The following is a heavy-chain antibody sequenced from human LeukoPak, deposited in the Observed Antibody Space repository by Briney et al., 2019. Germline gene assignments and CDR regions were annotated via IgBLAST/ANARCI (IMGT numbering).Heavy chain of an antibody. D-gene: IGHD3-22*01. CDR2: INHSGST. CDR1: GYSISSGYY. J-gene: IGHJ5*02. Sequence: SETLSLTCTVSGYSISSGYYWSWIRPPPGKGLEWIGEINHSGSTNYNPSLKSRVTISVDTSKNQFSLKLSSVTTADTAVYYCASLYYYDSAPFDPWGQGTLVTVSS. V-gene: IGHV4-38-2*02. CDR3: ASLYYYDSAPFDP.